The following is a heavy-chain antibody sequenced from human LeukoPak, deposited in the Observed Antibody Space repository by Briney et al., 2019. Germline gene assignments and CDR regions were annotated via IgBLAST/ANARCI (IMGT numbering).Heavy chain of an antibody. CDR2: IIPILGIA. Sequence: SVKVSCKASGGTFSSYAISWARQAPGQGLEWMGRIIPILGIANYAQKFQGRVTITADKSTSTAYMELSSLRSEDTAVYYCARDLPAGYCSGGSCYETEFDYWGQGTLVTVSS. CDR3: ARDLPAGYCSGGSCYETEFDY. D-gene: IGHD2-15*01. J-gene: IGHJ4*02. V-gene: IGHV1-69*04. CDR1: GGTFSSYA.